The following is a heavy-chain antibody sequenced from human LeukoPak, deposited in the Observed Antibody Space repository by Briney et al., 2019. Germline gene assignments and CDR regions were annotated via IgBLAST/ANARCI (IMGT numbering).Heavy chain of an antibody. J-gene: IGHJ3*02. CDR1: VGFIRSYY. CDR2: IYYSGST. D-gene: IGHD4-23*01. V-gene: IGHV4-59*01. Sequence: PSETLSLTCLLCVGFIRSYYWNWIRQPRSRGLEGMGGIYYSGSTNYNPSLKSRVTISVDTSQNQFSLTLTSVAAADTAVYYCAKEITVVTPGRSDAFDIWGQGTMVTVSS. CDR3: AKEITVVTPGRSDAFDI.